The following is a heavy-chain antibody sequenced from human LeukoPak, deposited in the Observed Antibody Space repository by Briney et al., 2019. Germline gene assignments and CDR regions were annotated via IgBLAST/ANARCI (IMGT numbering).Heavy chain of an antibody. CDR2: ISSGGTYV. V-gene: IGHV3-21*01. Sequence: MAGGSLRLSCVVSGFTFKTYSMNWVRQAPGKGLEWVSSISSGGTYVDYADSVKGRFTISRDNAKNSLYLQMNSLRAEDTAVFYCARDPGYSNSPYYLDYWGQGTLVTVSS. CDR1: GFTFKTYS. J-gene: IGHJ4*02. D-gene: IGHD5-12*01. CDR3: ARDPGYSNSPYYLDY.